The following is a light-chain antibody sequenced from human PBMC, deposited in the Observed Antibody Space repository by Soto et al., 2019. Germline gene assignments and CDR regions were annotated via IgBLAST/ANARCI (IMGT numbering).Light chain of an antibody. Sequence: DIVLTESPGTLYLSPGEGATLSCRASQSLSNSFIAWYQQKPGQAPRLLIYDTSSRATGIPDRFSGSGSGTDFTLTISRLEPEDFAVYFCQQYGTSEIIFGQGTRLEIK. CDR3: QQYGTSEII. CDR1: QSLSNSF. V-gene: IGKV3-20*01. J-gene: IGKJ5*01. CDR2: DTS.